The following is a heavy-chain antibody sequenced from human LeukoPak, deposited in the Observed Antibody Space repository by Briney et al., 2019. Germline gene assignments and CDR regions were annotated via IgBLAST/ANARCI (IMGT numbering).Heavy chain of an antibody. CDR3: ARGAAELIYFDY. V-gene: IGHV1-69*04. CDR1: GGTFSSYA. J-gene: IGHJ4*02. Sequence: ASVKVSCKASGGTFSSYAISWVRQAPGQGLEWMGRIIPILGIANYAQKFQGRVTITADKSTSTAYMELSSLRSEDTAVYYCARGAAELIYFDYWGQGTLVTVSS. CDR2: IIPILGIA. D-gene: IGHD6-13*01.